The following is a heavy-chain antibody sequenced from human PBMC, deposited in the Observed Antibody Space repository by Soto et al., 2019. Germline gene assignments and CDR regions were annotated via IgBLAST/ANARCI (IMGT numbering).Heavy chain of an antibody. D-gene: IGHD3-10*01. V-gene: IGHV1-3*01. Sequence: ASVKVSCKASGYTFTSYAIHWVRQAPGQRLEWLGWINAGNGNTKYSQKFQGRVTITRDTSASTAYMELSSLRSEDTAVYYCAREKRGSGMDVWGQGTTVTVSS. CDR2: INAGNGNT. CDR1: GYTFTSYA. J-gene: IGHJ6*02. CDR3: AREKRGSGMDV.